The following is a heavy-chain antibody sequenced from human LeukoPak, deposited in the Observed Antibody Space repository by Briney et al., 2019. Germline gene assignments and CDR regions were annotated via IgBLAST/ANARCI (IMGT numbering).Heavy chain of an antibody. V-gene: IGHV3-21*01. Sequence: GGSLRLSCAASGFTFSSYSMNWVRQAPGKGLEWVSSITSSSSYIYYADSVKGRFTISRDNAKNSLYLQMNSLRAEDTAVYYCARGSSGSYYTLFDYWGQGTLVTVSS. CDR1: GFTFSSYS. CDR2: ITSSSSYI. D-gene: IGHD3-10*01. CDR3: ARGSSGSYYTLFDY. J-gene: IGHJ4*02.